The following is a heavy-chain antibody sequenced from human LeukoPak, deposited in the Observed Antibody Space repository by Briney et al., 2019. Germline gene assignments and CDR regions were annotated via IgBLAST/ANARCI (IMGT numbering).Heavy chain of an antibody. V-gene: IGHV3-23*01. D-gene: IGHD3-10*01. J-gene: IGHJ3*02. CDR3: TTDLLLLWFGELLTFDAFDI. CDR1: GFSFSTYG. CDR2: ISGSDGST. Sequence: GGSLRLSCAASGFSFSTYGMTWVRQAPGKGLEWVSGISGSDGSTYYADSVKGRFIISRDNSKNTLYLQMNSLKTEDTAVYYCTTDLLLLWFGELLTFDAFDIWGQGTMVTVSS.